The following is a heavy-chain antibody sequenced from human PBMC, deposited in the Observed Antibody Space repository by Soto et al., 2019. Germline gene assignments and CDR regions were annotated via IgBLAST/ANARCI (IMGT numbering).Heavy chain of an antibody. CDR2: IYHSGIT. J-gene: IGHJ4*02. CDR1: GASVSSGNHY. Sequence: QVQMQESGPGLVKPSETLSLTCTVSGASVSSGNHYWSWIRQPPGKGLEWIGYIYHSGITNYNPSPKSRVTISTDTSRNQFSLTVSSVPAADTAVYYCARGWDANSWGQGTLVTVSS. D-gene: IGHD6-19*01. CDR3: ARGWDANS. V-gene: IGHV4-61*01.